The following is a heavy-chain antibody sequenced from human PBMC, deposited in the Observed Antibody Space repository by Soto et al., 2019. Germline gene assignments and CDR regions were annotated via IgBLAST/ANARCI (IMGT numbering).Heavy chain of an antibody. V-gene: IGHV3-23*01. CDR3: AKGHLVVVPAAPFDY. D-gene: IGHD2-2*01. J-gene: IGHJ4*02. CDR2: ISGSGGST. CDR1: GFTFSSYA. Sequence: EVQLLESGGGLVQPGGSLRLSCAASGFTFSSYAMSWVRQAPGKGLEWVSAISGSGGSTYYADSVKGRFTISRDNSKNTLYLQLNSRRAEDTAVYYCAKGHLVVVPAAPFDYWGQGTLVTVSS.